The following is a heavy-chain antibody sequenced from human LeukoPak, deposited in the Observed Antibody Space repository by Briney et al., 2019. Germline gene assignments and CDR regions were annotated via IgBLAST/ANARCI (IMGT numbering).Heavy chain of an antibody. CDR2: INHSGST. Sequence: SETLSLTCAVYGGSFSGYYWSWIRQPPGKGLEWIGEINHSGSTNYNPSLKSRVTISVDTSKNQFSLKLSSVTAADTAVYYCAGVKSCGSGRPFDYWGQGTLVTVSS. CDR3: AGVKSCGSGRPFDY. D-gene: IGHD3-10*01. V-gene: IGHV4-34*01. CDR1: GGSFSGYY. J-gene: IGHJ4*02.